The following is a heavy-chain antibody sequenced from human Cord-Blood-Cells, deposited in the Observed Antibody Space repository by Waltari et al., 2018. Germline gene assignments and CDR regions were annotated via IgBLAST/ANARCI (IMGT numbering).Heavy chain of an antibody. D-gene: IGHD3-10*01. V-gene: IGHV4-39*01. Sequence: QLQLQESGPGLVKPSETLSLTCTVSGGSISSSSYYWGWIRQPPGKGLEWIGSIYYSGSTYYNPSLKSRVTISVDTSKNQCSLKLSSVTAADTAVYYCARPRGSGSYYDAFDIWGQGTMVTVSS. CDR3: ARPRGSGSYYDAFDI. J-gene: IGHJ3*02. CDR2: IYYSGST. CDR1: GGSISSSSYY.